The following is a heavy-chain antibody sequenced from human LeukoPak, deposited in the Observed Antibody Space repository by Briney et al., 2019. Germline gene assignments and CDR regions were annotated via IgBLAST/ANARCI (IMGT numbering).Heavy chain of an antibody. CDR3: EAYGSV. CDR2: IKGDGSEK. CDR1: GLNFHDVW. Sequence: GGSLRLSCSASGLNFHDVWMTWVRQTPGRGLEWVANIKGDGSEKNYVGSVRGRFTISRDNAQNLLFLQMDNLRAEDTAMYYCEAYGSVWGQGTLVIVSS. D-gene: IGHD3-10*01. J-gene: IGHJ4*02. V-gene: IGHV3-7*03.